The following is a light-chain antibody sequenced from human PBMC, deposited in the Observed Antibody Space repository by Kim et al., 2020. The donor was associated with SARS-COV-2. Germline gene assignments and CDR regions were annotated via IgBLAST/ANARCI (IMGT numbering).Light chain of an antibody. V-gene: IGKV1-39*01. Sequence: DIQMTQSPSSLAASLGDRVTIACRASQSIGTYLNWYQQKPGKAPKLLIFAASTLQSGVPSRFSGSGSGTDFTLTITSLQPEDFATYYCQQSHTTPLLTLAEGPRWIS. CDR3: QQSHTTPLLT. CDR1: QSIGTY. CDR2: AAS. J-gene: IGKJ4*01.